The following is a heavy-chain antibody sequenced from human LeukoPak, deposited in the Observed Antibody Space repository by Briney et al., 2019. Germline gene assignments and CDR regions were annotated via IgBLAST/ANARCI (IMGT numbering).Heavy chain of an antibody. CDR2: VYYSGST. D-gene: IGHD5-18*01. J-gene: IGHJ3*02. V-gene: IGHV4-59*12. Sequence: SETLSLTCTVSGGSISSYYWSWIRQPPGKGLEWIGYVYYSGSTNYNPSLKSRVTISVDTSKNQFSLKLSSVTAADTAVYYCARALWDYGYPKNAFDIWGQGTMVTVSS. CDR1: GGSISSYY. CDR3: ARALWDYGYPKNAFDI.